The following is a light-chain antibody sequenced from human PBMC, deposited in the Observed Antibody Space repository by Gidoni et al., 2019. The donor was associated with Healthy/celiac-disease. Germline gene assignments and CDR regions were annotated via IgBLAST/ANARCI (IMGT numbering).Light chain of an antibody. V-gene: IGKV3-20*01. Sequence: IVFTQSPGTLSLSPGERATLSYTASPSVSSSYLAWYQPKPGQAPRPLIYGTSSRATGIPNMFRGSGSGTDFTLTISRLEPGDFAVYYCQQYGSSPYTFGQGTKLEIK. CDR3: QQYGSSPYT. J-gene: IGKJ2*01. CDR2: GTS. CDR1: PSVSSSY.